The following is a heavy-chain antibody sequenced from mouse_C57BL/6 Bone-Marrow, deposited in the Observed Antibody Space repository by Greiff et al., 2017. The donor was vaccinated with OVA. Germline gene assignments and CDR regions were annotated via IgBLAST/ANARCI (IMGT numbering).Heavy chain of an antibody. Sequence: EVKLVESGGGLVQPGESLKLSCESNEYEFPSHDMSWVRKTPEKRLELVAAINSDGGSTYYPDTMERRFIISRDNTKTTLYLQMCSRRSEDTALDYCARQYYDSEAGWGQGTTLTVSS. D-gene: IGHD2-4*01. CDR3: ARQYYDSEAG. J-gene: IGHJ2*01. CDR2: INSDGGST. CDR1: EYEFPSHD. V-gene: IGHV5-2*01.